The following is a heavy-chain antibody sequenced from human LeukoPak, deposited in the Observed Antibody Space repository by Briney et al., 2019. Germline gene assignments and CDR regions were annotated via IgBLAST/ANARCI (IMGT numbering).Heavy chain of an antibody. Sequence: GASVKVSCKASGYTFTSYDINWVRQATGQGLEWMGWMNPNSGNTGYAQKFQGRVTMTRNTSISTAYMELSSLRSEDTAVYYYARGDSAATTLDYWGQGTLVTVSS. CDR3: ARGDSAATTLDY. J-gene: IGHJ4*02. V-gene: IGHV1-8*01. D-gene: IGHD1-14*01. CDR2: MNPNSGNT. CDR1: GYTFTSYD.